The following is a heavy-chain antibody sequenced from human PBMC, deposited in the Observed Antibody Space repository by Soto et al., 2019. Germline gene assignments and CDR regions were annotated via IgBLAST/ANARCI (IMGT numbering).Heavy chain of an antibody. J-gene: IGHJ4*02. Sequence: EVQLVQFGAEVKKPGESLKISCKVSGYSFTSYWIGWVRQMPGKGLEWMGVIYPGDSDTRYSPSFQGQVTISADKSISTAYRQWSSLKASDTARYYCARHEGYYGSPAAGLFDYLGQGTLVTVSS. CDR1: GYSFTSYW. CDR2: IYPGDSDT. D-gene: IGHD3-10*01. V-gene: IGHV5-51*01. CDR3: ARHEGYYGSPAAGLFDY.